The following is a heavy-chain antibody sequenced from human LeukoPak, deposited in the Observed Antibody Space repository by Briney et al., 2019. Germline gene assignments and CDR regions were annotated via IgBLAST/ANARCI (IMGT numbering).Heavy chain of an antibody. CDR1: GYTFTSYY. V-gene: IGHV1-46*01. J-gene: IGHJ6*03. CDR2: INPSGGST. Sequence: GASVKVSCKASGYTFTSYYMHWVRQAPGQGLEWMGIINPSGGSTSYAQKFQGRVTMTRDTSISTAYMELSRLRSDDTAVYYCARVDSSGYYYYYYMDVWGKGTTVTVSS. D-gene: IGHD3-3*01. CDR3: ARVDSSGYYYYYYMDV.